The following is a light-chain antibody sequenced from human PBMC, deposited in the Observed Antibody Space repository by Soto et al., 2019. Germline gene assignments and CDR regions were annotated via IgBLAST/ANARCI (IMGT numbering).Light chain of an antibody. Sequence: QSALTQPPSASGSPGQSVTISCTGTSSDVGAYDYVSWYQQHPGKAPKLMIYDVTKRPSGVPDRFSASKSGNTASLTISGLQAEDEADYYCCSYGGYFWVFGGGTKLTVL. CDR1: SSDVGAYDY. CDR2: DVT. J-gene: IGLJ3*02. V-gene: IGLV2-8*01. CDR3: CSYGGYFWV.